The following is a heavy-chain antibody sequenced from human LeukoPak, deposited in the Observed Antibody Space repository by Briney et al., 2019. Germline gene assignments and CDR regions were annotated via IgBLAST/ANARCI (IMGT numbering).Heavy chain of an antibody. CDR1: GFAFSDYY. V-gene: IGHV3-11*01. CDR2: ISSGDTFI. D-gene: IGHD2-2*01. J-gene: IGHJ4*02. Sequence: GGSLRLSCVASGFAFSDYYMNWIRQAPGKGLEWVSYISSGDTFIYYADSVKGRFTISRDNAKNSLYLQMSSLRAEDTAVYYGAKDQYCTSTSCYVGYWGQGTLVTVSS. CDR3: AKDQYCTSTSCYVGY.